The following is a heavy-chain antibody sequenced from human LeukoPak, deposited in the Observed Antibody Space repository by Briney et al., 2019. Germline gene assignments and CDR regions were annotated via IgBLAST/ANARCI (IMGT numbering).Heavy chain of an antibody. Sequence: PGRSLRLSCAASGFTFTNYGLHWVRQAPGKGLEWVAVISYDGTNKYYADSVKGRFTISRDNSKNTLYLQMNSLRAEDTAVYYCAKEREYSSNSYFDFWGQGTLVTVSS. CDR1: GFTFTNYG. D-gene: IGHD6-6*01. CDR2: ISYDGTNK. CDR3: AKEREYSSNSYFDF. V-gene: IGHV3-30*18. J-gene: IGHJ4*02.